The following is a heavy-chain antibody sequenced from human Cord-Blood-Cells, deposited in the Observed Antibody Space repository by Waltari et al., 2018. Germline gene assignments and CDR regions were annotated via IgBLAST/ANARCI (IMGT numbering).Heavy chain of an antibody. CDR1: GGSVSSGSHY. D-gene: IGHD3-3*01. Sequence: QVQLQESGPGLVKPSETLSLTCTVPGGSVSSGSHYWCWIRQPPGQGLEWIGYIYYSGSTNYNPSRKSRVTISVDTSKNQFSLKLSSVTAADTAVYYCAGTYYDFWSGYFDYWGQGTLVTVSS. V-gene: IGHV4-61*01. CDR2: IYYSGST. J-gene: IGHJ4*02. CDR3: AGTYYDFWSGYFDY.